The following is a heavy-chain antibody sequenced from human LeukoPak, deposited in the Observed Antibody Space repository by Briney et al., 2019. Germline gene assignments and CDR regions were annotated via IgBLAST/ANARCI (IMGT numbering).Heavy chain of an antibody. CDR3: ARQGKYYYDSSGYYYADYYYYMDV. D-gene: IGHD3-22*01. CDR2: IFYSGST. CDR1: SGSISTSNYY. J-gene: IGHJ6*03. V-gene: IGHV4-39*01. Sequence: SETLSLTCTVSSGSISTSNYYWGWVRQPPGKALEWIGNIFYSGSTYYSPSLKSRVTISVDTSKNQFSLKLSSVTAADTAVYYCARQGKYYYDSSGYYYADYYYYMDVWGKGTTVTISS.